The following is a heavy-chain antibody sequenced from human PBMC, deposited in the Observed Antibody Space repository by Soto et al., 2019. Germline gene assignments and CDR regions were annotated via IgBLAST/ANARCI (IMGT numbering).Heavy chain of an antibody. Sequence: EVPLVESGGGLVKPGGSLMLSCAASGFSFSDAWMTWVRQTPGAGLEWVGRIKSKTDGGSTDYAAPVKGRFTISRDASKTTLFLQMNSLKTEDTAVYYCTTDPHSTGTKYWGQGTLVTVSS. D-gene: IGHD1-1*01. V-gene: IGHV3-15*01. CDR2: IKSKTDGGST. J-gene: IGHJ4*02. CDR1: GFSFSDAW. CDR3: TTDPHSTGTKY.